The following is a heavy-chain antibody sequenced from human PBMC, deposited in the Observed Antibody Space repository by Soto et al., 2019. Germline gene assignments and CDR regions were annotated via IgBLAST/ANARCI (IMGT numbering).Heavy chain of an antibody. CDR1: GFTFSNAW. CDR3: AKGGGSQQLVQSYYYYYGMDV. Sequence: PGGSLRLSCAASGFTFSNAWMSWVRQAPGKGLEWVGRIKSKTDGGTTDYAAPVKGRFTISRDNAKNSLYLQMNSLRAEDTALYYCAKGGGSQQLVQSYYYYYGMDVWGQGTTVTVSS. V-gene: IGHV3-15*05. CDR2: IKSKTDGGTT. D-gene: IGHD6-13*01. J-gene: IGHJ6*02.